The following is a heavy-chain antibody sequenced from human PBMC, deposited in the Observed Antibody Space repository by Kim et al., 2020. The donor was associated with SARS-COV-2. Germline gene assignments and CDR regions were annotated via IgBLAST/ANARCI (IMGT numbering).Heavy chain of an antibody. CDR2: ISYDGSNK. CDR1: GFTFSSYA. J-gene: IGHJ6*01. CDR3: ARAGIGGSYDGEDYDYGM. V-gene: IGHV3-30*04. Sequence: GSLRLSCAASGFTFSSYAMHWVRQAPGKGLEWVAVISYDGSNKYYADSVKGRFTISRDNSKNTLYLQMNSLRAEDTAVYYCARAGIGGSYDGEDYDYGM. D-gene: IGHD1-26*01.